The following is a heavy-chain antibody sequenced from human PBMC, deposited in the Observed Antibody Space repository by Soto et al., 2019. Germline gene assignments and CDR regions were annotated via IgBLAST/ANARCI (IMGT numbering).Heavy chain of an antibody. V-gene: IGHV3-7*05. CDR1: GFTLSAYW. Sequence: EVQLEESGGDLVQPGGSLRLSCAASGFTLSAYWMTWVRQAPGKGLEWVANINRDGSKKSYLDSVRGRFTISRDNVGNSLYLQMESLRADDTAIYYCARDVSPGSSSLYLDAFDIWGQGTMVTVSS. D-gene: IGHD6-13*01. CDR3: ARDVSPGSSSLYLDAFDI. CDR2: INRDGSKK. J-gene: IGHJ3*02.